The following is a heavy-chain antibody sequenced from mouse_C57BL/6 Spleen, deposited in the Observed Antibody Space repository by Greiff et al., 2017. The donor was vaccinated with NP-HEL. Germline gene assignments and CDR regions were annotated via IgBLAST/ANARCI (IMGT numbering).Heavy chain of an antibody. CDR2: IYPGDGDT. CDR1: GYAFSSSW. D-gene: IGHD4-1*02. CDR3: ARADQLGPGDC. V-gene: IGHV1-82*01. J-gene: IGHJ2*01. Sequence: QVQLKQSGPELVKPGASVKISCKASGYAFSSSWMNWVKQRPGKGLEWIGRIYPGDGDTNYNGKFKGKATLTADKSSSTAYMQLSSLTSEDSAVYFCARADQLGPGDCWGQGTTLTVSS.